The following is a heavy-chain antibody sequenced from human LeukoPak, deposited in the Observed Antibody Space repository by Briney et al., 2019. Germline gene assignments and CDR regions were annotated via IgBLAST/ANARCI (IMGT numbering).Heavy chain of an antibody. CDR3: ARGRTAYFGDYGTYFDD. CDR2: IYTSGST. Sequence: SEILFPSCTFSGGFISNYFCCWIRQPARKGLEWIGRIYTSGSTNYNPSLKSRVTMSVDTSKNQFSLKLSSVTAADTAVYFCARGRTAYFGDYGTYFDDWGQGTLVTVSS. J-gene: IGHJ4*02. V-gene: IGHV4-4*07. D-gene: IGHD4-17*01. CDR1: GGFISNYF.